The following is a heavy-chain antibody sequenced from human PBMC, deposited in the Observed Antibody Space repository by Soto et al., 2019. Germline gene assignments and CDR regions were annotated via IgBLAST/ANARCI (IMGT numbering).Heavy chain of an antibody. CDR3: AKGNTSGWYFFDY. CDR1: GFTFSDCA. J-gene: IGHJ4*02. D-gene: IGHD6-19*01. V-gene: IGHV3-23*01. Sequence: EVHVWESGGGLVQPGGSLRLSCEASGFTFSDCAMSWVRQAPGKGLEWVSGISGTGRSTFYADSVKDRFTISRDNSKNTVYLQMTRLRAEDTAVYYCAKGNTSGWYFFDYWGQGTLVTVSS. CDR2: ISGTGRST.